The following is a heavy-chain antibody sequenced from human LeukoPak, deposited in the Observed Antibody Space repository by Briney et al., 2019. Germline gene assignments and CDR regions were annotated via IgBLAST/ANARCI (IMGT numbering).Heavy chain of an antibody. D-gene: IGHD3-3*01. CDR3: ARGGTYYDFWSGPTLSL. V-gene: IGHV4-34*01. CDR1: GGSISGYY. CDR2: INHSGST. Sequence: SETLSLTCTVSGGSISGYYWSWIRQPPGKGLEWIGEINHSGSTNYNPSLKSRVTISVDTSKNQFSLKLSSVTAADTAVYYCARGGTYYDFWSGPTLSLWGQGTMVTVSS. J-gene: IGHJ3*01.